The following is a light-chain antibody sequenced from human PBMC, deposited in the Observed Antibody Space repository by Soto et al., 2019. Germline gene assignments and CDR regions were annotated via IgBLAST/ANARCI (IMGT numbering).Light chain of an antibody. CDR1: NIGDKS. Sequence: SYELTQPPSVSVAPGKTARMTCGGNNIGDKSVHWYQQKPGQAPVLVMYYDSDRPSGIPARFSGSKFGSTATLTISRVEAGDEADYYCQVWDSSSDHVVFGGGTKLTVL. CDR2: YDS. J-gene: IGLJ2*01. V-gene: IGLV3-21*04. CDR3: QVWDSSSDHVV.